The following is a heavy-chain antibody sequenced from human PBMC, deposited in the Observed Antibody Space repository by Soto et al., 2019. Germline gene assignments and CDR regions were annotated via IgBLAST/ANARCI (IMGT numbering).Heavy chain of an antibody. V-gene: IGHV3-9*01. CDR2: ISWNSGSI. CDR3: VRVVPAAMAAPSRTYYFDY. J-gene: IGHJ4*02. Sequence: EVQLVESGGGLVQPGRSLRLSCAASGFTFDDYAMHWVRQAPGKGLEWVSGISWNSGSIGYADSVKGRFTISRDNAKNSLYLQMNSLRAEDTALYYCVRVVPAAMAAPSRTYYFDYWGQGTLVTVSS. CDR1: GFTFDDYA. D-gene: IGHD2-2*01.